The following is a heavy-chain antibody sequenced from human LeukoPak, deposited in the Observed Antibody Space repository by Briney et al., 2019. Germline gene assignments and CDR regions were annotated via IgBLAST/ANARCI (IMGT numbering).Heavy chain of an antibody. D-gene: IGHD6-19*01. V-gene: IGHV3-30*18. Sequence: GGSLRLSCAASGFTFSSYGMHWVRQAPGQGPEWVAIISRDGTTDYYTESVKGRFSVSRDNSKNTLHLQMNSLRAEDTAVYYCVKEQAEFYFDFWGQGTLVSVSS. CDR1: GFTFSSYG. CDR3: VKEQAEFYFDF. J-gene: IGHJ4*02. CDR2: ISRDGTTD.